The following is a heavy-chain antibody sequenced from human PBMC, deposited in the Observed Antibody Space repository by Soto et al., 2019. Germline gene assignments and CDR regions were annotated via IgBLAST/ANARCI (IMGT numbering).Heavy chain of an antibody. V-gene: IGHV3-48*02. D-gene: IGHD2-15*01. Sequence: EVQLVESGGGLVQPGRSLRLSCAASGFTFSNYKMSWVRQAPGKGLEWVSYISTSSSIINYADSVKGRFTIYRDNAKNSLYLQMNSLRDEDTGVYYCVRDLLVAAPTNKYWGQGTLVTVSS. CDR1: GFTFSNYK. CDR2: ISTSSSII. J-gene: IGHJ4*02. CDR3: VRDLLVAAPTNKY.